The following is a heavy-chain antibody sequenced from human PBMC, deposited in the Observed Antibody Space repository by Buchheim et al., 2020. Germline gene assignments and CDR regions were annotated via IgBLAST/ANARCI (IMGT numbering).Heavy chain of an antibody. J-gene: IGHJ6*02. CDR3: ARVARRYCSGGSCYWYGMDA. D-gene: IGHD2-15*01. V-gene: IGHV1-2*06. Sequence: QVQLVQSGAEVKKPGASVKVSCKASGYTFTGYYMHWVRQAPGQGLEWMGRINPNSGGTNYAQKFQGRVTMTRDTSISTAYMELSRLRFDDTAVYYCARVARRYCSGGSCYWYGMDAWGQGTT. CDR1: GYTFTGYY. CDR2: INPNSGGT.